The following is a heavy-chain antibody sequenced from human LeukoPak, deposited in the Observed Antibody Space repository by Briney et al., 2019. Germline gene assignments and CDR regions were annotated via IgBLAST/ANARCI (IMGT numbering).Heavy chain of an antibody. J-gene: IGHJ4*02. CDR1: GGSISSYY. V-gene: IGHV4-59*01. CDR3: ARDVGARLPGY. Sequence: PSETLSLTCTVSGGSISSYYWSWIRQPPGKGLEWTGYIYYSGSTNYNPSLKSRVTISVDTSKNQFSLKLSSVTAADTAVYYCARDVGARLPGYWGQGILVTVSS. D-gene: IGHD6-6*01. CDR2: IYYSGST.